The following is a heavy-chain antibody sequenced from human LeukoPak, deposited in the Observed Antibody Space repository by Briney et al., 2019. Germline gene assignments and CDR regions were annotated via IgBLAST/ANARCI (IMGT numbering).Heavy chain of an antibody. J-gene: IGHJ3*02. CDR1: GGTFSSYA. CDR2: IIPIFGTA. V-gene: IGHV1-69*01. D-gene: IGHD3-22*01. CDR3: ARASQGGNYMIVRAGAFDI. Sequence: GASVKVSCKASGGTFSSYAISWVRQAPGQGLEWMGGIIPIFGTANYAQKFQGRVTITADESTSTAYMELSSLRSEDTAVYYCARASQGGNYMIVRAGAFDIWGQGTMVTVSS.